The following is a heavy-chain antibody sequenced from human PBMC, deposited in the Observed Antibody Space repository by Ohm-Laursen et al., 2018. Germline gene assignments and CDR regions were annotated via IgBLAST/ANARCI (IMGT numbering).Heavy chain of an antibody. CDR1: GFTFSDYY. J-gene: IGHJ4*02. CDR2: ISYDGSNK. CDR3: AKAPKQQLVYYFDY. V-gene: IGHV3-30*18. D-gene: IGHD6-13*01. Sequence: SLRLSCAASGFTFSDYYMSWVRQAPGKGLEWVAVISYDGSNKYYADSVKGRFTISRDNSKNTLYLQMNSLRAEDTAVYYCAKAPKQQLVYYFDYWGQGTLVTVSS.